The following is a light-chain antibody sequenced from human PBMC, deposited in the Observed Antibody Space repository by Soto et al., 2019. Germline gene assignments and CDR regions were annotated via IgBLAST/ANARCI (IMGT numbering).Light chain of an antibody. CDR1: QSVLYSSNNKNY. V-gene: IGKV4-1*01. Sequence: DIVMTQSPDSLAVSLGERATINCKSSQSVLYSSNNKNYLAWYQQKPGQPPRLLIYWASTRESGVPDRFSGSGSGTDFTLAIPSLQAEDGAVYYCQQYYSNPHTFGPGTKVDIK. CDR2: WAS. CDR3: QQYYSNPHT. J-gene: IGKJ3*01.